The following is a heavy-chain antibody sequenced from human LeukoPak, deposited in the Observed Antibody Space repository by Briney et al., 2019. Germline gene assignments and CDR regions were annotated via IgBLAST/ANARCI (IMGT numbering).Heavy chain of an antibody. CDR1: GFIFSSYG. Sequence: PGGSLRLSCAASGFIFSSYGMHWVRQAPGKGLEWVAFIRYDGSNTYYADSVKGRFTISRDNSKNTLYLQMNSLRGEDTAVYYCAREWYYYYYMDVWGKGTTVTVSS. CDR3: AREWYYYYYMDV. V-gene: IGHV3-30*02. J-gene: IGHJ6*03. D-gene: IGHD3-3*01. CDR2: IRYDGSNT.